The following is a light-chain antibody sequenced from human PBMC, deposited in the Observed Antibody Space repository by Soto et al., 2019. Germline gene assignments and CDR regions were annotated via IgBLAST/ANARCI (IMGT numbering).Light chain of an antibody. CDR2: GAS. CDR3: QQYDNLPLT. V-gene: IGKV3-20*01. J-gene: IGKJ3*01. Sequence: EIVLTQSPDTLSFSPGERATLSCRASQSVSSDYLVWYQRKPGQAPRLLIYGASRRATGIPDRFSGSGSGTDFILTINSLQSEDFAVYFCQQYDNLPLTFGPGTKVDIK. CDR1: QSVSSDY.